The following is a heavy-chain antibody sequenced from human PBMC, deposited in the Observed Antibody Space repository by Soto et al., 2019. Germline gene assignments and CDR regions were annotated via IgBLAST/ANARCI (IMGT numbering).Heavy chain of an antibody. CDR1: GGSISSYY. J-gene: IGHJ4*02. CDR2: IYYSGST. Sequence: QVQLQESGPGLVKPSETLSLTCTVSGGSISSYYWSWIRQPPGKGLEWIGYIYYSGSTNYNPSLKSRVTISVDTSKNQFSLKLSSVTAADTAVYYCARGGHWNDGYWGQGTLVTVSS. D-gene: IGHD1-1*01. CDR3: ARGGHWNDGY. V-gene: IGHV4-59*01.